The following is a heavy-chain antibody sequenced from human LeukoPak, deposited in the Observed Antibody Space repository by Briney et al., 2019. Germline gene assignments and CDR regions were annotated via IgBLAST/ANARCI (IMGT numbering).Heavy chain of an antibody. V-gene: IGHV3-21*01. CDR3: ARGRGVMGSYYRGPFDY. Sequence: GGSLRLSCAASGFTFSSYSMNWVRQAPGKGLEWVSSISSSSSYIYYADSVKGRFTISRDNAKNSLYLQMNSLRAEDTAVYYCARGRGVMGSYYRGPFDYWGQGTLVTVSS. J-gene: IGHJ4*02. CDR1: GFTFSSYS. D-gene: IGHD3-10*01. CDR2: ISSSSSYI.